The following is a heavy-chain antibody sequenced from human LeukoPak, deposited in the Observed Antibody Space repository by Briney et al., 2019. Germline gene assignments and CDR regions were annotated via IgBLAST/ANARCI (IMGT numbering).Heavy chain of an antibody. D-gene: IGHD3-22*01. J-gene: IGHJ4*02. V-gene: IGHV3-7*01. Sequence: GGSLRLSCAASGFTFSSYWMSWVRQAPGKGLEWVANIKQDGSEKYYVDSVKGRFTISRDNAKNSLYLQMNSLRAEDTAVYYCARGEKLGRYYYDSSGYYPSLFDYWGQGTLVTVSS. CDR2: IKQDGSEK. CDR3: ARGEKLGRYYYDSSGYYPSLFDY. CDR1: GFTFSSYW.